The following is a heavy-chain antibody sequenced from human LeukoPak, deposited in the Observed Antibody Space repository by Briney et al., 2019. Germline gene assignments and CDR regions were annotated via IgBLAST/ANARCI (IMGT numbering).Heavy chain of an antibody. V-gene: IGHV3-21*01. D-gene: IGHD2-15*01. J-gene: IGHJ6*02. CDR3: ARDVDSYCSGGSCYGMDV. Sequence: PGGSLRLSCAASGFTFSSYSMNWVRQAPGKGLEWVSSISSSSSYIYYADSVKGRFTISRDNAKNSLYQQMNSLRAEDTAVYYCARDVDSYCSGGSCYGMDVWGQGTTVTVSS. CDR1: GFTFSSYS. CDR2: ISSSSSYI.